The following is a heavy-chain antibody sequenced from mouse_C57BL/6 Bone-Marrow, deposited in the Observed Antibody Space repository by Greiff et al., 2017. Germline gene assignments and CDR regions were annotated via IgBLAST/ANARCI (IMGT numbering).Heavy chain of an antibody. CDR1: GYTFTSYD. CDR2: IYPGDGST. CDR3: ERYYSSHDY. J-gene: IGHJ2*01. V-gene: IGHV1-85*01. D-gene: IGHD2-5*01. Sequence: QVQLQQSGPELVKPGASVKLSCKASGYTFTSYDINWVKQRPGQGLEWIGWIYPGDGSTKYNEKFKGKATLTVDTSSSTAYMELHSLTSEDSAVYFCERYYSSHDYWGQGTTLTVSS.